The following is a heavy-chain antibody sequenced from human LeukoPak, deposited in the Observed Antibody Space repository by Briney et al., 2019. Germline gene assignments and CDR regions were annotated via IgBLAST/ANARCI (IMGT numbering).Heavy chain of an antibody. CDR2: IYYSGST. CDR3: ARHVRYNWNHGYWFDP. Sequence: SETLSLTCTVSGGSISSSSYYWGWIRQPPGRGLEWIGSIYYSGSTYYNPSLKSRVTISVDTSKNQFSLKLSSVTAADTAVYYCARHVRYNWNHGYWFDPWGQGTLVTVSS. V-gene: IGHV4-39*01. CDR1: GGSISSSSYY. D-gene: IGHD1-14*01. J-gene: IGHJ5*02.